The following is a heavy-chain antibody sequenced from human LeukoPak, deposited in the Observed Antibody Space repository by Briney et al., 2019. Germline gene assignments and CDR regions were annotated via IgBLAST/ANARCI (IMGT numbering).Heavy chain of an antibody. V-gene: IGHV1-8*01. J-gene: IGHJ5*02. D-gene: IGHD1-7*01. Sequence: ASVKVSCKASVYTFTSYDINWVRQATGQGLEWMGWMNPNSGNTGYAQKFQGRVTSTRNTSIRTTYMELSSLRSEDTAVYYCARIRQNYEPLDPWGQGTLVTVSS. CDR1: VYTFTSYD. CDR2: MNPNSGNT. CDR3: ARIRQNYEPLDP.